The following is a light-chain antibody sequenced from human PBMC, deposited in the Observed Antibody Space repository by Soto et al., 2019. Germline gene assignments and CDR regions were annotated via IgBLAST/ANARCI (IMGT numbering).Light chain of an antibody. CDR3: QQANSFPIT. J-gene: IGKJ5*01. CDR1: QGITNR. Sequence: DIQMTQSPSSVSASVGDRVTITCRASQGITNRLAWYQQKPGKAPKLLIYEASSLQSGVPSRISGSGSGTDFNLTISSLQPEDFASYYCQQANSFPITVGQGTRLDIK. V-gene: IGKV1D-12*01. CDR2: EAS.